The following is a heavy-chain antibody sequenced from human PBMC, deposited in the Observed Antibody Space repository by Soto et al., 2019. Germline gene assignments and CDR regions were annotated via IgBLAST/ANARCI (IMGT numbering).Heavy chain of an antibody. D-gene: IGHD1-26*01. CDR1: GYAFTTYV. CDR2: ISAHNVNT. V-gene: IGHV1-18*01. Sequence: QVHLVQSGAEVKKPGASVKVSCKGSGYAFTTYVIPWVRQAPGQGLEWMGWISAHNVNTNYAQTLQGRVTVTRDTSTSTDYMELRSLSSDDTAGSYCASGRYGDYWGQGALVTVSS. J-gene: IGHJ4*02. CDR3: ASGRYGDY.